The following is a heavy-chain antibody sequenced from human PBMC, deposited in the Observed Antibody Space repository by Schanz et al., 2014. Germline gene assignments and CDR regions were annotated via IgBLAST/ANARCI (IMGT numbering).Heavy chain of an antibody. CDR2: MNESHSTI. Sequence: EVQLVESGGDLVQPGGSLRLSCAASGFTFSSYAMHWVRQAPGKGLEWVSAMNESHSTIYYADSVRGRFTISRDNSKNTVYIQMNSLRAEDTAVYYCARGGPAYYFDDWGQGTLLTVSS. J-gene: IGHJ4*02. CDR3: ARGGPAYYFDD. CDR1: GFTFSSYA. V-gene: IGHV3-23*04.